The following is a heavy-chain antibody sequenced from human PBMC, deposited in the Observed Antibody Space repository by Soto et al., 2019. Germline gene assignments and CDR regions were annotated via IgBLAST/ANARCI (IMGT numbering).Heavy chain of an antibody. V-gene: IGHV1-18*01. CDR1: GYTFTSYG. CDR2: ISAYNGNT. D-gene: IGHD2-2*02. CDR3: ARAHTGSSPPRYNWFDP. J-gene: IGHJ5*02. Sequence: ASVKVSCKASGYTFTSYGISWVRQAPGQGLEWMGWISAYNGNTNYAQKLQGRVTMTTDTSTSTAYMELNSLRAEDTAVYYCARAHTGSSPPRYNWFDPWGQGTLVTVSS.